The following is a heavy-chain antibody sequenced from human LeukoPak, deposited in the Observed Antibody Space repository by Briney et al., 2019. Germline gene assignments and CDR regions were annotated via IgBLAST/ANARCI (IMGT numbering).Heavy chain of an antibody. CDR1: GYSFTSYW. V-gene: IGHV5-51*01. CDR2: IFSDGSDT. D-gene: IGHD6-6*01. Sequence: GESLKLSCKCSGYSFTSYWIGWVRQTPRKGLELMWIIFSDGSDTRYRPPHQGQVTISAAKPIPTAYLQWSSLRASDTAMYYCARHRVSSIAPRPSDYWGQGTLVTVSS. CDR3: ARHRVSSIAPRPSDY. J-gene: IGHJ4*02.